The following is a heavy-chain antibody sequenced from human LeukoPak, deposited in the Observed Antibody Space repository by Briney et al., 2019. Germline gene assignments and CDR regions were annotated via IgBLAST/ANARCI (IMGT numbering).Heavy chain of an antibody. CDR2: ISYDGSNK. CDR1: GFTFSSYA. D-gene: IGHD5-18*01. J-gene: IGHJ4*02. CDR3: ARDKYSYGYGDY. Sequence: GGSLRLSCAASGFTFSSYAMHWVRQAPGKGLEWVAVISYDGSNKYYADSVKGRFTISRDNSKNTLYLQMNSLRAEDTAVYYCARDKYSYGYGDYWGQGTLVTVSS. V-gene: IGHV3-30*04.